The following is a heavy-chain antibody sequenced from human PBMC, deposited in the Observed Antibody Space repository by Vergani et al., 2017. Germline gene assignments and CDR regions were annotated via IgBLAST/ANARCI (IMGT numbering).Heavy chain of an antibody. V-gene: IGHV3-74*01. Sequence: EVQLVESGGGLIHPGGSLRLSCEGSGFSFSGYWMHWVRQSPEKGLVWVSRIKSDGSITNYADSVKGRFTISRDNAKNTLYLEMNSLRGDDTAIYYCARYGRIDAEGTELDYWGQGTLVTVSS. D-gene: IGHD1-14*01. CDR1: GFSFSGYW. CDR2: IKSDGSIT. CDR3: ARYGRIDAEGTELDY. J-gene: IGHJ4*02.